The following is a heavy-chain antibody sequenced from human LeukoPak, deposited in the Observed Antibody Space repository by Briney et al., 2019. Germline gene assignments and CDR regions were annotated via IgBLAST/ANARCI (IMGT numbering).Heavy chain of an antibody. D-gene: IGHD6-6*01. J-gene: IGHJ4*02. V-gene: IGHV3-48*03. CDR1: GFTFSSYE. Sequence: GGSLRLSRAASGFTFSSYEMNWVRQAPGKGLELVSYISSSGNTIYYADSVKGRFTISRDNAKNSLYLQMNSLRAEDTAVYYCARVVAARSFDYWGQGTLVTVSS. CDR3: ARVVAARSFDY. CDR2: ISSSGNTI.